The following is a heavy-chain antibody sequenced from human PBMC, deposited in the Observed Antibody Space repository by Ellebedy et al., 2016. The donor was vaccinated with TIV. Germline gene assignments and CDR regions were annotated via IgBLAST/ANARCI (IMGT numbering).Heavy chain of an antibody. D-gene: IGHD3-3*01. J-gene: IGHJ4*02. CDR1: GFTFSSYS. CDR3: ARDSTIFGVVDFDY. V-gene: IGHV3-48*02. CDR2: ISSSSSTI. Sequence: GGSLRLXXAASGFTFSSYSMNWVRQAPGKGLEWVSYISSSSSTIYYADSVKGRFTISRGNAKNSLYLQMNSLRDEDTAVYYCARDSTIFGVVDFDYWGQGTLVTVSS.